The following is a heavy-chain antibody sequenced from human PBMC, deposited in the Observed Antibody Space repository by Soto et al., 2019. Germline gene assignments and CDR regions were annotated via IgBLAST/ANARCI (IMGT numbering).Heavy chain of an antibody. D-gene: IGHD1-7*01. CDR2: ITINGNT. CDR3: ARETGENWTYEAH. CDR1: GAYISDFS. Sequence: PSEALSLTCRVSGAYISDFSWSWSRQPAGKGLEWFGCITINGNTQKNPSFKSRVTMSIDTSRNHFSLNLQSATAADTALYYCARETGENWTYEAHWGPGTLVTVSS. V-gene: IGHV4-4*07. J-gene: IGHJ1*01.